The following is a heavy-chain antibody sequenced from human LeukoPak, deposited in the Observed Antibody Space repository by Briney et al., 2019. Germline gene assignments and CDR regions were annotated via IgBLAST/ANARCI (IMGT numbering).Heavy chain of an antibody. CDR3: AKGQTTVTHLYFQH. J-gene: IGHJ1*01. D-gene: IGHD4-17*01. CDR2: ISYDGSNK. Sequence: GGSLRLSCAASGFTFSSYGMHWVRQAPGKGLEWVAVISYDGSNKYYADSVKGRFTISRDNSKNTLYLQMNSLRAEDTAVYYCAKGQTTVTHLYFQHWGQGTLVTVSS. V-gene: IGHV3-30*18. CDR1: GFTFSSYG.